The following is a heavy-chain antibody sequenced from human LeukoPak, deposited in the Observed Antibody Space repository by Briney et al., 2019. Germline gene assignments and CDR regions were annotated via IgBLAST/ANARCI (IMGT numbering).Heavy chain of an antibody. J-gene: IGHJ4*02. D-gene: IGHD5-18*01. V-gene: IGHV3-21*01. CDR3: ARGRGYSYGYYFDY. CDR1: GFTFSSYS. CDR2: ISSSSSYI. Sequence: GGSLRLSCAASGFTFSSYSMNWVRQAPGKGLEWVSSISSSSSYIYYADSVRGRFTISRDNAKNSLYLQMNSLRAEDTAVYYCARGRGYSYGYYFDYWGQGTLVTVSS.